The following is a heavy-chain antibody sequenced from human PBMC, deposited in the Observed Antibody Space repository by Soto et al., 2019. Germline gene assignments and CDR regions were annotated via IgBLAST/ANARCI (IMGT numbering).Heavy chain of an antibody. V-gene: IGHV3-23*01. CDR3: AKGSASVSPYFFDF. Sequence: EVQLLESGGGLVHPGGSLRLSCTASGFTFNNYAMAWVRLAPGEGMEWVAAISGRGGYTYHADSVKGRFTISRDNSRSPLYLQMDSLRAEDTAVYYCAKGSASVSPYFFDFWGQGTLVTVSS. J-gene: IGHJ4*02. CDR2: ISGRGGYT. CDR1: GFTFNNYA.